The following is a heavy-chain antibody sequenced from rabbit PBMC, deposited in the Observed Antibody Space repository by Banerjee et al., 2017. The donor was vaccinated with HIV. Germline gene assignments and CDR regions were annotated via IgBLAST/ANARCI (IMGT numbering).Heavy chain of an antibody. J-gene: IGHJ4*01. CDR3: WREDNDGGGPFDL. V-gene: IGHV1S40*01. CDR2: IYTDSSGIT. Sequence: WVRQAPGKGLEWIGCIYTDSSGITYYASWVNGRFTISKTSSTTVTLQMTSLTAADTATYFCWREDNDGGGPFDLWGPGTLVTVS. D-gene: IGHD2-1*01.